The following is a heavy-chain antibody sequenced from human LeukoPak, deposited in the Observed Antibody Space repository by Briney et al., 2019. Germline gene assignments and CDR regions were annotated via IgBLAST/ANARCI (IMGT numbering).Heavy chain of an antibody. CDR2: ISSSSSYI. J-gene: IGHJ5*02. CDR1: GFTFSSYS. V-gene: IGHV3-21*01. CDR3: ARGGYNWNDAWFDP. D-gene: IGHD1-20*01. Sequence: PGGSLRLSCAASGFTFSSYSMNWVRQAPGKGLEWVSSISSSSSYICYADSVKGRFTISRDNAKDSLYLQMNSLRAEDTAVYYCARGGYNWNDAWFDPWGQGTLVTVSS.